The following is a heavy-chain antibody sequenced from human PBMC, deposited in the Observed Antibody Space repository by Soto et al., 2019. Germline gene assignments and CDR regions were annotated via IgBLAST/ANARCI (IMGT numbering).Heavy chain of an antibody. CDR3: ARSAAAGVNWFDP. Sequence: SETLSLTCTVSGGSISSYYWSWIRQPPGKGLEWIGYIYYSGSTNYNPSLKSRVTISVDTSKDQFSLKLSSVTAADTAVYYCARSAAAGVNWFDPWGQGTLVTVSS. J-gene: IGHJ5*02. CDR2: IYYSGST. CDR1: GGSISSYY. D-gene: IGHD6-13*01. V-gene: IGHV4-59*08.